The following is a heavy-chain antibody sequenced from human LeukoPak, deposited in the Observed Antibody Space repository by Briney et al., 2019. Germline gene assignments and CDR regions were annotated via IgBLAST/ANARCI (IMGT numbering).Heavy chain of an antibody. J-gene: IGHJ5*02. CDR3: AKSRGGYSSGLPGYNWSDP. V-gene: IGHV3-30*18. CDR1: GFTFSSYG. D-gene: IGHD6-19*01. CDR2: ISYDGSNK. Sequence: PGRSLRLSCAASGFTFSSYGMHWVRQAPGKGLEWVAVISYDGSNKYYADSVKGRFTISRDNSKNTLYLQMSSLRAEDTAVYYCAKSRGGYSSGLPGYNWSDPWGQGTLVTVSS.